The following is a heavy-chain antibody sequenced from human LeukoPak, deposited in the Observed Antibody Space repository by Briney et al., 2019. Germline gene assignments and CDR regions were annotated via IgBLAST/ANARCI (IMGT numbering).Heavy chain of an antibody. CDR3: ARDYSSGWYWFDP. J-gene: IGHJ5*02. D-gene: IGHD6-19*01. CDR2: IKGKPRKYTT. Sequence: PGGSLRLSCATSGFAFTVSAIHWVRQASGKGLEWVGLIKGKPRKYTTIYGESVKGRFTMSKDDSRNTAYLQMNSLKVEDTAVYYCARDYSSGWYWFDPWGQGTLVTVSS. CDR1: GFAFTVSA. V-gene: IGHV3-73*01.